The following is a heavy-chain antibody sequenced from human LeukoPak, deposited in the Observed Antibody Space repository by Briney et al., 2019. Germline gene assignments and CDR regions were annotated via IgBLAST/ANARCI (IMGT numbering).Heavy chain of an antibody. Sequence: GGSLRLSCAASGFTFSSYAMSWVRQAPGMGLEWVSSIGSSGDITYYADSVKGRFTISRDNSKNTLYLEVISLTAEDTAVYYCAKDDAWLRFGEWSQGTLVTVSS. D-gene: IGHD3-10*01. CDR3: AKDDAWLRFGE. J-gene: IGHJ4*02. CDR1: GFTFSSYA. V-gene: IGHV3-23*01. CDR2: IGSSGDIT.